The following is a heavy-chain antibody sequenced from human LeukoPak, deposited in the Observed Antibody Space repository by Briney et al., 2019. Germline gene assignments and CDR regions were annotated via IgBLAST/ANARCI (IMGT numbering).Heavy chain of an antibody. CDR1: GDSISTYY. V-gene: IGHV4-59*01. CDR3: ARAVGGDGSGSL. J-gene: IGHJ4*02. CDR2: IYYGVTS. Sequence: SETLSLTCTVSGDSISTYYWSWLRQPPGKGLEWIGYIYYGVTSDYNPSLKSRVTMSVDMSTRQISLKLSSVTAADTAVYYCARAVGGDGSGSLWGPGTLVTVSS. D-gene: IGHD3-10*01.